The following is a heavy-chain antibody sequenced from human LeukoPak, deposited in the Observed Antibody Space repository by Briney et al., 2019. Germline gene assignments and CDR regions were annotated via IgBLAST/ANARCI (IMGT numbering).Heavy chain of an antibody. CDR1: GGSINSSSYY. CDR3: ARARRDVAEAMD. CDR2: IYYSGST. V-gene: IGHV4-39*07. Sequence: SETLSLTCTVSGGSINSSSYYWGWIRQPPGKGLEWIGSIYYSGSTYYNPSLKSRVTISPDTSENQFSLKLSSVTAADTAVYYCARARRDVAEAMDWGQGTLVTVSS. J-gene: IGHJ4*02. D-gene: IGHD1-14*01.